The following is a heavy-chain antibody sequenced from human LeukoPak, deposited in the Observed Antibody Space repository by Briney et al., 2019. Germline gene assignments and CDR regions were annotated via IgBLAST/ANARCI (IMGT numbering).Heavy chain of an antibody. Sequence: GGSLRLSCAASGFAFNSYSMTWVRQAPGKGLEWVASITTSSTYMHYADSVKGRFTISRDNAKNSLYLQMNSLRADDTAVYFCARHRYYFDYWGQGTLVTVSS. CDR2: ITTSSTYM. V-gene: IGHV3-21*01. CDR1: GFAFNSYS. J-gene: IGHJ4*02. CDR3: ARHRYYFDY.